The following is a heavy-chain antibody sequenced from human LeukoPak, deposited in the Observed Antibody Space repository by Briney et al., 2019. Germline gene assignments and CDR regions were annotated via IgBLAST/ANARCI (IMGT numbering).Heavy chain of an antibody. D-gene: IGHD5-18*01. CDR3: ARSLYSYGYEPFDY. V-gene: IGHV4-59*01. CDR2: IYYSGSA. Sequence: SETLSLTCTVSGGSISSYYWSWIRQPPGKGLEWIGYIYYSGSANYNPSLKSRVTISVDTSKNQFSLKLSSVTAADTAVYYCARSLYSYGYEPFDYWGQGTLVTVSS. J-gene: IGHJ4*02. CDR1: GGSISSYY.